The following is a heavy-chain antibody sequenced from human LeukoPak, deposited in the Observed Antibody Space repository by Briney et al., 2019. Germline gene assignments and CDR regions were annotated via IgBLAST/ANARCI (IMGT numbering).Heavy chain of an antibody. D-gene: IGHD6-13*01. CDR3: ARVLVATGLNAFDI. Sequence: GASVKVSCKASGYTFTSYGINWVRQATGQGLEWMGWMNPNSGNTGYAQKFQGRVTMTRNTSISTAYMELSSLRSEDTAVYYCARVLVATGLNAFDIWGQGTMVIVSS. J-gene: IGHJ3*02. CDR2: MNPNSGNT. V-gene: IGHV1-8*01. CDR1: GYTFTSYG.